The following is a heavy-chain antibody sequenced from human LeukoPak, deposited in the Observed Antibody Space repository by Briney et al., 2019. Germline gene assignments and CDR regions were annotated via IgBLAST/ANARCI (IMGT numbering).Heavy chain of an antibody. CDR3: AKDDNYYGSGSYQDY. J-gene: IGHJ4*02. Sequence: GGSLRLSCAASGFTFSSYAMSSVRQAPGKGLEWVSAISGSGGSTYYADSVKGRFTISRDNSKNTLYLQMNSLRAEDTAVYYCAKDDNYYGSGSYQDYWGQGTLVTVSS. CDR1: GFTFSSYA. CDR2: ISGSGGST. D-gene: IGHD3-10*01. V-gene: IGHV3-23*01.